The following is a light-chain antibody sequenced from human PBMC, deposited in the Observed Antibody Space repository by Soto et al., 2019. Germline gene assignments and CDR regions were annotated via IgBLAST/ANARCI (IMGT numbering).Light chain of an antibody. V-gene: IGKV4-1*01. CDR1: QSVLYTSNNKNC. J-gene: IGKJ5*01. CDR2: WAS. CDR3: QQYYTTPLP. Sequence: DIVMTQSPDSLAVSLGERATIHCKSSQSVLYTSNNKNCLAWFQKKPGQPPKLLIFWASTREFGVPDRFSGSGSGTDFTLPSSSLQLEDVGIYYCQQYYTTPLPFGRGTRLEIK.